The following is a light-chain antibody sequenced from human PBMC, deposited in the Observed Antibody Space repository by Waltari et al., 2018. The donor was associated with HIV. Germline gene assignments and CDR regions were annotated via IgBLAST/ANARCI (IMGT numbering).Light chain of an antibody. CDR1: SLTLVTTS. Sequence: QSVFTQPPSVSAAPRQKVPFSCSRCSLTLVTTSVSWYQQPPGTAPRLLIYDSNKRPSEIPDRFSGSKSGASATLDITELQTGDEADYYCGTWESSLSAAVFGGGTKLAVL. CDR2: DSN. CDR3: GTWESSLSAAV. V-gene: IGLV1-51*01. J-gene: IGLJ2*01.